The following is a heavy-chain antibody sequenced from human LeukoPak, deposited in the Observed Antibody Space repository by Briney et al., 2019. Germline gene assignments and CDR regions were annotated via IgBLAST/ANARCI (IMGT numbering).Heavy chain of an antibody. CDR2: INHSGST. CDR3: ARGRGQLWSSNYFDY. CDR1: GGSFSGYY. J-gene: IGHJ4*02. V-gene: IGHV4-34*01. D-gene: IGHD5-18*01. Sequence: SETLSLTCAVYGGSFSGYYWSWICQPPGEGLEWSGEINHSGSTNYNPSLTSRVTISVDTSKNQFSLKLSSATAADTAVYYCARGRGQLWSSNYFDYWGQGTLVTVSS.